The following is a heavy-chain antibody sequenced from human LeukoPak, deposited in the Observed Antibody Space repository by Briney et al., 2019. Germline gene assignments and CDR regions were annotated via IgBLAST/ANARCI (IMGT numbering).Heavy chain of an antibody. CDR2: ISGSGGST. CDR3: AKDYSPHSSRWYVVSWFDP. Sequence: SGGSLRLSCAASGFTFSSYAMSWVRQAPGKGLEWVSAISGSGGSTYYADSVKGRFTISRDNSKNTLYLQMNSLRAEDTAVYYCAKDYSPHSSRWYVVSWFDPWGQGTLVTVSS. J-gene: IGHJ5*02. D-gene: IGHD6-13*01. CDR1: GFTFSSYA. V-gene: IGHV3-23*01.